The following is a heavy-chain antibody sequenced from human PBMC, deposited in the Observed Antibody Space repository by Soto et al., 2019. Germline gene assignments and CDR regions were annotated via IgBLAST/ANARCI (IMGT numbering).Heavy chain of an antibody. Sequence: ASVKVSCKASGYTFTSYGISWVRQSPGQGLEWMGWISAYNGNTNYAQKLQGRVTMTTDTSTSTAYMELRSPRSDDTAVYYCAREAKRGYSYGSPYYYYYGMDVWGQGTTVTVSS. CDR1: GYTFTSYG. D-gene: IGHD5-18*01. CDR3: AREAKRGYSYGSPYYYYYGMDV. CDR2: ISAYNGNT. V-gene: IGHV1-18*01. J-gene: IGHJ6*02.